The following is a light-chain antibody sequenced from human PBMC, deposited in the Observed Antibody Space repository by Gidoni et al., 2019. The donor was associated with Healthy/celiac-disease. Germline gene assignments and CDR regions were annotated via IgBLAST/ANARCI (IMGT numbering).Light chain of an antibody. V-gene: IGLV2-11*01. CDR1: SGDIGGYNY. CDR3: CSYAGSYSRE. J-gene: IGLJ2*01. Sequence: QSALTQPRSVSGSPGQSVTIPCTGTSGDIGGYNYVSWYQQHPGKAPKLMIYDVTKRPSGVPDRFSGSKSGNTASLTISGLQAEDEADYYCCSYAGSYSREFGGGTKLTVL. CDR2: DVT.